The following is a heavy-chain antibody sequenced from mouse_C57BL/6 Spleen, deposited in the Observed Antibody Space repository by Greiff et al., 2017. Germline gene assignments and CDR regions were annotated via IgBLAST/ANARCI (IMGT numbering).Heavy chain of an antibody. V-gene: IGHV1-64*01. CDR1: GYTFTSYW. D-gene: IGHD2-4*01. Sequence: QVQLQQPGAELVKPGASVKLSCKASGYTFTSYWMHWVKQRPGQGLEWIGMIHPNSGSTNYNEKFKSKATLTVDKSSSTAYMQLSSLTSEDSAVYYCARALYDCDDGWFAYWGQGTLVTVSA. J-gene: IGHJ3*01. CDR3: ARALYDCDDGWFAY. CDR2: IHPNSGST.